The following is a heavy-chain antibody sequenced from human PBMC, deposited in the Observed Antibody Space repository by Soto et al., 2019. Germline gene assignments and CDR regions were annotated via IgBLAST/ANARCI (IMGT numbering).Heavy chain of an antibody. CDR2: INPSGGST. J-gene: IGHJ4*02. D-gene: IGHD1-1*01. CDR3: ARRASKLEPADY. V-gene: IGHV1-46*03. Sequence: QVQLVQSGAEVKKPGASVKVSCKASGYTFTSYYMHWVRQAPGQGLEWMGIINPSGGSTSYAQKFQGRVTMTRDTSTSTVYMELSSLRSEDTAVYSCARRASKLEPADYWGQGTLVTVSS. CDR1: GYTFTSYY.